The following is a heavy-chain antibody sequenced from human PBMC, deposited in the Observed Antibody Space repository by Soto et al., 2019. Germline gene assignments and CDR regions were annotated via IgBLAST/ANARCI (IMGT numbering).Heavy chain of an antibody. CDR2: IIPSDGRT. D-gene: IGHD6-19*01. V-gene: IGHV1-46*01. CDR3: ATEGMPVAGGREDY. Sequence: QVQVVQSGAEVKRPGASVRISCKASGYSFTTYYIHWVRQAPGQGLEWMGIIIPSDGRTSYPLKCQGRVTRTRDTSTNTVYMDLIGLRTEDTGVYYCATEGMPVAGGREDYWGQGTLVTVSS. J-gene: IGHJ4*02. CDR1: GYSFTTYY.